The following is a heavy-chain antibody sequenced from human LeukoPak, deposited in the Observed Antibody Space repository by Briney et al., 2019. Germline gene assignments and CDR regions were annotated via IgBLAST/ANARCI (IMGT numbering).Heavy chain of an antibody. Sequence: ASVKVSCKASGYTFTVYYMHWVRQAPGQGLEWMGWINPNSGGTNYAQKFQGWVTITRDTSISTAYMELSRLRSDDTAVYYCARSHILTGYYPYYFDYWGQGTLVTVSS. V-gene: IGHV1-2*04. D-gene: IGHD3-9*01. CDR2: INPNSGGT. CDR3: ARSHILTGYYPYYFDY. J-gene: IGHJ4*02. CDR1: GYTFTVYY.